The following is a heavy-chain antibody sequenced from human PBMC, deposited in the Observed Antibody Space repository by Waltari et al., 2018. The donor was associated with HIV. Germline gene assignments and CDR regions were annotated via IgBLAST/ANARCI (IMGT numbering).Heavy chain of an antibody. Sequence: EVRLVVSGGGLVKPGGSLALSCTASGFNFTIFTLTWVRLAPSKGLEWVSSITRGSSYLYYSDAVKGRFTVSRDNAKNSLFLQLKALTAEDTALYFCVRDRTSVTTGDFDSWGQGVPVTVSS. CDR2: ITRGSSYL. CDR3: VRDRTSVTTGDFDS. V-gene: IGHV3-21*02. J-gene: IGHJ4*02. CDR1: GFNFTIFT. D-gene: IGHD1-1*01.